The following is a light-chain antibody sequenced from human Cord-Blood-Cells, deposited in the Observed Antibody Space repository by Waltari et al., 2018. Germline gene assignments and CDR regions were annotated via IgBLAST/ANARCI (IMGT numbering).Light chain of an antibody. Sequence: NFMLTQPHSVSESPGKTVTISCTRSSGRIPSNSGQWSQQRPGSSPTTVIYEDNQRPSGVPDRFSGSIDSSSSSASLTISGLKTEDEADYYCQSYDSSNHWVFGGGTKLTVL. CDR1: SGRIPSNS. CDR3: QSYDSSNHWV. CDR2: EDN. J-gene: IGLJ3*02. V-gene: IGLV6-57*01.